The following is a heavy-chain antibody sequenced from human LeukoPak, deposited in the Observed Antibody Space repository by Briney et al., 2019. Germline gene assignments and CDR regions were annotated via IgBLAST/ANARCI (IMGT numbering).Heavy chain of an antibody. D-gene: IGHD3-22*01. V-gene: IGHV1-46*01. J-gene: IGHJ4*02. Sequence: GASVKVSCKASGYTFTSYYMHWVRQAPGQGLEWMGIINPSGGSTSYAQKFQGRVTMTRDTSTSTVYMELSSLRSEDTAVYYCARGGAPGRWYYYDSSGPENRYDYWGQGTLVTVSS. CDR1: GYTFTSYY. CDR2: INPSGGST. CDR3: ARGGAPGRWYYYDSSGPENRYDY.